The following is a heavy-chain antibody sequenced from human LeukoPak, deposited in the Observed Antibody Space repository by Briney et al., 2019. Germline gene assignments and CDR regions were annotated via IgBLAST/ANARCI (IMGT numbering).Heavy chain of an antibody. CDR2: MNPNSGNT. V-gene: IGHV1-8*01. CDR1: GYTFTSYD. D-gene: IGHD6-13*01. CDR3: ARDGFSSSPYYFDY. Sequence: ASVKVSCKASGYTFTSYDINWVRQATGQGLEWMGWMNPNSGNTGYAQKLQGRVTMTTDTSTSTAYMELRSLRSDDTAVYYCARDGFSSSPYYFDYWGQGTLVTVSS. J-gene: IGHJ4*02.